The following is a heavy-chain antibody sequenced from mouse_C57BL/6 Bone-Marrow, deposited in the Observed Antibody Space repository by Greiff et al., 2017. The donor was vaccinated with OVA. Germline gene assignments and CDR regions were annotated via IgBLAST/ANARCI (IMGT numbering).Heavy chain of an antibody. V-gene: IGHV1-81*01. CDR3: AAIYYGNEGDAMDY. D-gene: IGHD2-1*01. J-gene: IGHJ4*01. Sequence: VKLMESGAELARPGASVKLSCKASGYTFTSYGISWVKQRTGQGLEWIGEIYPRSGNTYYNEKFKGKATLTADKSSSTAYMELRSLTSEDSAVYFCAAIYYGNEGDAMDYWGQGTSVTVSS. CDR2: IYPRSGNT. CDR1: GYTFTSYG.